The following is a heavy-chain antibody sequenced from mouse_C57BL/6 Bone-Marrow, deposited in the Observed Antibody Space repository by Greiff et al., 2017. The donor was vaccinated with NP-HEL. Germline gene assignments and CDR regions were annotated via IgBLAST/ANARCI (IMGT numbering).Heavy chain of an antibody. V-gene: IGHV1-72*01. CDR1: GYTFTSYW. CDR3: ARYYYGSRGWDFDV. CDR2: IDPNSGGT. D-gene: IGHD1-1*01. Sequence: QVQLQQPGADLVQPGASVKLSCKASGYTFTSYWMHWVKQRPGRGLEWIGRIDPNSGGTKFNEKFKTKATLTVDKPSSAAKMQLRSLTSEGSAVYYCARYYYGSRGWDFDVWGTGTTVTVSS. J-gene: IGHJ1*03.